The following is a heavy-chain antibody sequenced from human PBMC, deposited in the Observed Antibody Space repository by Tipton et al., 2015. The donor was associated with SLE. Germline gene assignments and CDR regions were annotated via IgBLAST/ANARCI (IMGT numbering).Heavy chain of an antibody. D-gene: IGHD3/OR15-3a*01. J-gene: IGHJ6*02. CDR3: AKDPLILYYGMDV. V-gene: IGHV3-30*04. Sequence: SLRLSCAASGFTFSSYAMHWVRQAPGKGLEWVAVISYDGSNKYYADSVKGRFTISRDNSKNTLYLQMNSLRAEDTAVYYCAKDPLILYYGMDVWGQGTTVTVSS. CDR1: GFTFSSYA. CDR2: ISYDGSNK.